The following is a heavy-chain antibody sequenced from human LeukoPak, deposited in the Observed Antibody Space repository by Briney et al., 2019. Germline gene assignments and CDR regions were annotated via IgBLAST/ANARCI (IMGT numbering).Heavy chain of an antibody. V-gene: IGHV3-30*02. CDR1: GFTFRRYS. CDR3: ARDLTGKYYIAY. CDR2: IGYTGTNT. D-gene: IGHD2-8*02. Sequence: GGSLRLSCEASGFTFRRYSMNWVRQAPGEGLEWVAYIGYTGTNTYYADSVKGRFTISRDNSKNTVHLQMNSLRAADTALYSCARDLTGKYYIAYWGQGTLVTVSS. J-gene: IGHJ4*02.